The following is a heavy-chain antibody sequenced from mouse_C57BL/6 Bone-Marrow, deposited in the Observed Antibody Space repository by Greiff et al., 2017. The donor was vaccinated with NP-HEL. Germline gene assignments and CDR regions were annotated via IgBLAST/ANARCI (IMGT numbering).Heavy chain of an antibody. Sequence: EVKVVESGGGLVKPGGSLKLSCAASGFTFSSYAMSWVRQTPEKRLEWVATISDGGSYTYYPDNVKGRFTISRDNAKNNLYLQMSHLKSEDTAMYYWARDRLGDYWGQGTTLTVSS. V-gene: IGHV5-4*01. CDR2: ISDGGSYT. CDR1: GFTFSSYA. CDR3: ARDRLGDY. D-gene: IGHD4-1*01. J-gene: IGHJ2*01.